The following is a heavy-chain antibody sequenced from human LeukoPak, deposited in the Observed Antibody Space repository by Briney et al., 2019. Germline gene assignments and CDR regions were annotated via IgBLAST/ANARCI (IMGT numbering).Heavy chain of an antibody. J-gene: IGHJ4*02. D-gene: IGHD3-16*01. V-gene: IGHV4-39*01. Sequence: PSETLSLTCTVSGGSISTSRYYWGWIRQPPGKGLEWFANIYYSGTTDYNPALNNRVTMSGDTSKNQFSLRLRSVTAADTALYYCARRQLEKAYSFDYCGQGTVVTVSS. CDR3: ARRQLEKAYSFDY. CDR2: IYYSGTT. CDR1: GGSISTSRYY.